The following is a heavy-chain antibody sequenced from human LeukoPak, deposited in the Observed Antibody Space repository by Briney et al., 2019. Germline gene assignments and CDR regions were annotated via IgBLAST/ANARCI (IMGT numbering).Heavy chain of an antibody. CDR3: ARGAGYSGYDLVENYFDY. D-gene: IGHD5-12*01. J-gene: IGHJ4*02. Sequence: PSETLSLTCTVSGGSISSHYWSWIRQPPGKGLEWIGYIYYSGSTNYNPSLKSRVIISVDTSKNQFSLKLSSVTAADTAVYYCARGAGYSGYDLVENYFDYWGQGTLVTVSS. CDR2: IYYSGST. V-gene: IGHV4-59*11. CDR1: GGSISSHY.